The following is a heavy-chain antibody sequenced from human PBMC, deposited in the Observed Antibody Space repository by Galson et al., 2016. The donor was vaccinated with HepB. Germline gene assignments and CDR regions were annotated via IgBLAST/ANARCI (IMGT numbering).Heavy chain of an antibody. CDR2: IIPIFGTA. Sequence: SVKVSCKASGGTFSSYAISWVRQAPGQGLEWMGGIIPIFGTANNAQKFQGRVTITADKSTSTAYMELSSLRSEDTAVYYCAREPRRMVQLWGHDPFDIWGQGTMVTVSS. D-gene: IGHD5-18*01. CDR3: AREPRRMVQLWGHDPFDI. J-gene: IGHJ3*02. V-gene: IGHV1-69*06. CDR1: GGTFSSYA.